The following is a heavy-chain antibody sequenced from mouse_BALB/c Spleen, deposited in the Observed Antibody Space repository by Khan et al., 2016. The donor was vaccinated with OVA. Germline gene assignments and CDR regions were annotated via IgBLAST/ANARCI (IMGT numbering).Heavy chain of an antibody. D-gene: IGHD1-2*01. CDR1: GYSFTSYW. J-gene: IGHJ2*01. CDR2: IYPGNTDT. CDR3: TSSGFIYYYDC. Sequence: VQLQQSGTVLAGPGASVKMSCKASGYSFTSYWMHWVKQRSGQGQEWLGAIYPGNTDTRYHQKLKGKAKLTAVTSASTAYMELSSLTNEDSSCYYGTSSGFIYYYDCWARGTTLAVSS. V-gene: IGHV1-5*01.